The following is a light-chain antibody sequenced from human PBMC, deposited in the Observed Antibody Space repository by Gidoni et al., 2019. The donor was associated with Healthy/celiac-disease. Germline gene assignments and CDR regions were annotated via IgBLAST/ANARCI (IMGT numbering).Light chain of an antibody. V-gene: IGKV3-11*01. Sequence: EMVLTQSPATLSLSPGESATLSCSASQSVSSYLAWYQQKPGQAPRLLIYDASNRATGIPARFSGSGSVTDFTLTISSLEPEDFAVYYCQQRSNWPPYTFGQGTKLEIK. CDR3: QQRSNWPPYT. CDR1: QSVSSY. CDR2: DAS. J-gene: IGKJ2*01.